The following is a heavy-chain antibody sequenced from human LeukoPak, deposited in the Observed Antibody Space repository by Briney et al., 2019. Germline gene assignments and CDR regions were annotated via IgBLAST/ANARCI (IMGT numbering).Heavy chain of an antibody. J-gene: IGHJ4*02. CDR2: IYPTGST. CDR3: ARGYCSGGSCPLDY. D-gene: IGHD2-15*01. Sequence: SETLSLTCTVSGGSISSYYWTWIRQPAGKGLEWIGRIYPTGSTNYNPSLKSRVTMSVDTSKNQFSLKLSSVTAADTAIYYCARGYCSGGSCPLDYWGQGTLVTVSS. V-gene: IGHV4-4*07. CDR1: GGSISSYY.